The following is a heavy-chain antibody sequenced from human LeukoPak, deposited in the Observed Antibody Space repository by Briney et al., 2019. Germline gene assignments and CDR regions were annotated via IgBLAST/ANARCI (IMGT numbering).Heavy chain of an antibody. CDR2: INPSGGST. CDR3: ARGYYEGFDY. CDR1: GYTFNRYN. D-gene: IGHD3-22*01. J-gene: IGHJ4*02. Sequence: ASVKVSCKASGYTFNRYNMHWVRRAPGQGLEWMGIINPSGGSTSYAQKFQGRVTMTRDTSTSTVYMELSSLRSEDTAVYYCARGYYEGFDYWGQGTLVTVSS. V-gene: IGHV1-46*02.